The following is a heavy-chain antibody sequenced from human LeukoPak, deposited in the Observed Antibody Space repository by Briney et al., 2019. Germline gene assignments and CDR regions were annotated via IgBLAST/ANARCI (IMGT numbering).Heavy chain of an antibody. J-gene: IGHJ6*02. V-gene: IGHV1-69*04. CDR3: AREDCSSTSCYTGDYYYGMDV. D-gene: IGHD2-2*02. CDR1: GGTFSSYA. Sequence: ASVKVSCKASGGTFSSYAISWVRQAPGQGLEWMGRIIPILGIANYAQKFPGRVTITADKSTSTAYMELSSLRSEDTAVYYCAREDCSSTSCYTGDYYYGMDVWGQGTTVTVSS. CDR2: IIPILGIA.